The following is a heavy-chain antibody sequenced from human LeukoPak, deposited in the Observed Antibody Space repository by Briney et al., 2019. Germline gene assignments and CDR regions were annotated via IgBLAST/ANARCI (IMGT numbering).Heavy chain of an antibody. Sequence: GGSLRLSCAASGFTFSSYSMNWVRQAPGKGLEWVSSIGSSSSYIYYADSVKGRFTIARDNAKNSLYLQMNSLRAEDTAVYYCARSSGEFDYWGQGTLVTVSS. D-gene: IGHD3-10*01. J-gene: IGHJ4*02. CDR3: ARSSGEFDY. CDR2: IGSSSSYI. V-gene: IGHV3-21*01. CDR1: GFTFSSYS.